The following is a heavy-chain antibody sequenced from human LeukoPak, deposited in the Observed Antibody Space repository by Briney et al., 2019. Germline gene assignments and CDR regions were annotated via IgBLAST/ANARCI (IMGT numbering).Heavy chain of an antibody. D-gene: IGHD6-19*01. CDR1: GYIVTTYW. CDR3: ARQWSSGWSFFDY. V-gene: IGHV5-51*01. CDR2: IYPGDSDT. J-gene: IGHJ4*02. Sequence: GESLKISCKGSGYIVTTYWIGWVRQMPGKGLEWMGIIYPGDSDTRYSPSFQGQVTISADKSISTAYLQWSSLKASDTAMYYCARQWSSGWSFFDYWGQGTLVTVSS.